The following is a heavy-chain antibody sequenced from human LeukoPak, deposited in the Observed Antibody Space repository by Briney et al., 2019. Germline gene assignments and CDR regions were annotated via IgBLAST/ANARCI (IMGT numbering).Heavy chain of an antibody. V-gene: IGHV3-21*04. CDR1: GFTFSRHS. CDR3: ASTMVRGVIKYYFDY. D-gene: IGHD3-10*01. J-gene: IGHJ4*02. Sequence: PGGSLRLSCAASGFTFSRHSINWVRQAPGKGLEWVSSISSSSSYIYYADSVKGRFTISRDNAKNSLYLQMNSLRTEDTALYYCASTMVRGVIKYYFDYWGQGTLVTVSS. CDR2: ISSSSSYI.